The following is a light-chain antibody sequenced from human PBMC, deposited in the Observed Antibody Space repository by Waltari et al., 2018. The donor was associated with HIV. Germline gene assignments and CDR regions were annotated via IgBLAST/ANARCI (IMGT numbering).Light chain of an antibody. Sequence: SYELSQPLSVSMALGNTARITCGGNNIGSKNVHRYQQKPGQAPVLVIYRDSNRPSGIPERFSGSNSGNTATLTISRAQAGDEADYYCQVWDSSTGRVFGGGTKLTVL. CDR3: QVWDSSTGRV. V-gene: IGLV3-9*01. CDR2: RDS. CDR1: NIGSKN. J-gene: IGLJ3*02.